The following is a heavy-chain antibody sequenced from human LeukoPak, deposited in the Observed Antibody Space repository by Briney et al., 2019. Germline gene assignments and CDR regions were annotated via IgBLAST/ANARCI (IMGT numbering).Heavy chain of an antibody. D-gene: IGHD3-9*01. CDR1: GYTFTGYY. CDR3: ASGDNILTTYYDFYFDY. V-gene: IGHV1-2*02. CDR2: INPNSGVT. J-gene: IGHJ4*02. Sequence: ASVKVSCKASGYTFTGYYIHWMRQAPGQGLEWMGWINPNSGVTNSAQKSQGRVTMTRDTSISTAYMELSRLRSDDTAVYYCASGDNILTTYYDFYFDYWGQGTLVTVSS.